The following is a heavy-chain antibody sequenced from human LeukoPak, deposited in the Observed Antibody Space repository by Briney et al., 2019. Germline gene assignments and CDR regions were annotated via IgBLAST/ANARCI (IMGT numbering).Heavy chain of an antibody. Sequence: GGSLRLSCAASGFTFSSYGMHWVRQAPGKGLEWVAFIRYDGSNKYYADSVKGRFTISRDNSKNTLYLQMNSLRAEDTAVYYCAKYGTLGVSDSRIQLWLLRNNYYFDYWGQGTLVTVSS. D-gene: IGHD5-18*01. CDR1: GFTFSSYG. V-gene: IGHV3-30*02. CDR2: IRYDGSNK. CDR3: AKYGTLGVSDSRIQLWLLRNNYYFDY. J-gene: IGHJ4*02.